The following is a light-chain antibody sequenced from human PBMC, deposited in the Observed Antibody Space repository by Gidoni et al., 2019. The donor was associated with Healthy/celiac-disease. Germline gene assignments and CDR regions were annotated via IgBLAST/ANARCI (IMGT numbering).Light chain of an antibody. CDR1: QDIRNY. Sequence: DIQMTQSPYSLSASVGDRVTITCQASQDIRNYLNWYQQKTGKDPKLLIYDASNLETGVPSMFSGSGSGTDFTFTISSLQPEDIATYYCQQYDNLPLTFGGGTKVEIK. CDR3: QQYDNLPLT. CDR2: DAS. V-gene: IGKV1-33*01. J-gene: IGKJ4*01.